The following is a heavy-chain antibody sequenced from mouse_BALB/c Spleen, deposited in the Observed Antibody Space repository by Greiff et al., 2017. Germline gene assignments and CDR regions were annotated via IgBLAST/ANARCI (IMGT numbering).Heavy chain of an antibody. CDR2: IWAGGST. CDR1: GFSLTSYG. CDR3: ARDPGIYDGHFDY. V-gene: IGHV2-9*02. J-gene: IGHJ2*01. D-gene: IGHD2-3*01. Sequence: QVQLKQSGPGLVAPSQSLSITCTVSGFSLTSYGVHWVRQPPGKGLEWLGVIWAGGSTNYNSALMSRLSISKDNSKSQVFLKMNSLQTDDTAMYYCARDPGIYDGHFDYWGQGTTLTVSS.